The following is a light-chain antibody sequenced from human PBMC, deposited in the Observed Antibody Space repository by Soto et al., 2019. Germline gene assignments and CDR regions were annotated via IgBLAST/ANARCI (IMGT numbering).Light chain of an antibody. CDR1: SSDVGGSNY. CDR2: EVS. V-gene: IGLV2-8*01. J-gene: IGLJ1*01. CDR3: RSYAGSDNYV. Sequence: QSALTQPPSASGSPGQSVTISCTGTSSDVGGSNYVSWYQQHPGKAPQLMIYEVSKRPSGVPDRFSGSKSGNTASLTVSGLQAEDEADYYCRSYAGSDNYVFGTGTKVTVL.